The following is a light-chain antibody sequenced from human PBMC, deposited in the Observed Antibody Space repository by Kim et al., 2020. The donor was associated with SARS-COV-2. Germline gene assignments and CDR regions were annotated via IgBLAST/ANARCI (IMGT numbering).Light chain of an antibody. V-gene: IGLV2-14*04. J-gene: IGLJ2*01. CDR1: HSDVGGYNY. CDR3: SSYTSSSTLV. Sequence: GQSITISCTGTHSDVGGYNYVSWYQQHPGKAPKLMIYDVSRRPSGVSNRFSGSKSGNTASLTISGLQAEDEADYYCSSYTSSSTLVFGGGTQLTVL. CDR2: DVS.